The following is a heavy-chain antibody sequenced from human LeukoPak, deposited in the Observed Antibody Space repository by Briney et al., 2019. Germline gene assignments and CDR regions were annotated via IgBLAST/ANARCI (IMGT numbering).Heavy chain of an antibody. J-gene: IGHJ4*02. CDR1: GFTFSSSD. CDR2: ITGSGGST. Sequence: GGSLRLSCAASGFTFSSSDMNWVRQAPGKGLEWVSTITGSGGSTYYADSVKGRFTISRDNSKNTVYLQMNSLRAEDTAVYYCANGIVVVPAAPKRDYWGQGTLVTVSS. D-gene: IGHD2-2*01. V-gene: IGHV3-23*01. CDR3: ANGIVVVPAAPKRDY.